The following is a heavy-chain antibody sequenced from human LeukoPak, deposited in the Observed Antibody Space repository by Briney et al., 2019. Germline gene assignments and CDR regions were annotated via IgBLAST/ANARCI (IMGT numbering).Heavy chain of an antibody. CDR1: GGSFSGYY. CDR3: AGNRGLGRDY. Sequence: SETLSLTCAVYGGSFSGYYWSWIRQPPGKGLEWIGEINHSGSTNYNPSLKRRVTISVDTSKNQFSLKLSSVTAADTAVYYCAGNRGLGRDYWGQGTLVTVSS. J-gene: IGHJ4*02. V-gene: IGHV4-34*01. D-gene: IGHD4-23*01. CDR2: INHSGST.